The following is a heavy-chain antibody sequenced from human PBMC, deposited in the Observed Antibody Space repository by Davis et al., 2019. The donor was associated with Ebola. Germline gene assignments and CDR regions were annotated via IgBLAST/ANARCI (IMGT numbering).Heavy chain of an antibody. V-gene: IGHV3-7*03. CDR3: ARDPWILWFRGGDYFDY. J-gene: IGHJ4*02. Sequence: GGSLRLSCAASGFTFSSYWMSWVRQAPGKGLAWVANIKQDGSEKYYVDSVKGRFTISRDNAKNSLYLQMNSLRAEDTAVYYCARDPWILWFRGGDYFDYWGQGTLVTVSS. D-gene: IGHD3-10*01. CDR2: IKQDGSEK. CDR1: GFTFSSYW.